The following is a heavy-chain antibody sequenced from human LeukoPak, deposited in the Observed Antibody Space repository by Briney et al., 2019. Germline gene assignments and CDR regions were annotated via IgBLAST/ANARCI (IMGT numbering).Heavy chain of an antibody. CDR3: ARRYSSLSVLPDDYYFDY. D-gene: IGHD6-19*01. CDR1: GFTFSSYS. Sequence: NPGGSLRLSCAASGFTFSSYSMNWVRQAPGKGLEWVSSISSSSINIFYADSVKGRFTISRDNAKNSLYLQMNSLRAEDTAVCYCARRYSSLSVLPDDYYFDYWGQGTLVTVPS. CDR2: ISSSSINI. J-gene: IGHJ4*02. V-gene: IGHV3-21*01.